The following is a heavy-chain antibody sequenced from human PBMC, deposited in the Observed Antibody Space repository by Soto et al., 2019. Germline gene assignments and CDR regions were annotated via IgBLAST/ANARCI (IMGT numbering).Heavy chain of an antibody. V-gene: IGHV4-31*03. CDR2: IYYSGST. J-gene: IGHJ5*01. CDR3: ARGPPRFGELNGWFDS. D-gene: IGHD3-10*01. CDR1: GGSISSGGYY. Sequence: PSETLSLTCTVSGGSISSGGYYWSRIRQHPGKGLEWIGDIYYSGSTYYNPSLKSRATISVDTSKNQFSLKLSSVTAADTAVYYCARGPPRFGELNGWFDSWGQGTLVTVSS.